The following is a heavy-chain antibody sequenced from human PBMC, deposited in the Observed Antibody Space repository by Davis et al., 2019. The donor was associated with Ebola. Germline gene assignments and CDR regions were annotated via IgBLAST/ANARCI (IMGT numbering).Heavy chain of an antibody. CDR3: VKDTLWEPGTFDY. V-gene: IGHV3-64D*06. Sequence: GGSLRLSCLVSGFTFSGYAMHWVRQAPGKGLEYVSTINNDGDSTYYADSVKGRFTISRDNSKNTLYLQMSSLRAEDTAVYYCVKDTLWEPGTFDYWGQGTLVTVSS. D-gene: IGHD1-26*01. J-gene: IGHJ4*02. CDR2: INNDGDST. CDR1: GFTFSGYA.